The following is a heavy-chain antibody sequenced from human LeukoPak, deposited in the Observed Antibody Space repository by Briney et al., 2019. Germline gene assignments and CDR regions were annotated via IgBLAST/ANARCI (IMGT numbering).Heavy chain of an antibody. CDR3: ARVSRGNSVGGDY. V-gene: IGHV4-39*01. J-gene: IGHJ4*02. D-gene: IGHD4-23*01. Sequence: SETLSLTCTVSGGSISSSSYYWGWIRQPPGKGLEWIGSIYYSGSTYYNPSLKSRVTISVDTSKDQFSLKLSSVTAADTAVYYCARVSRGNSVGGDYWGQGTLVTVSS. CDR1: GGSISSSSYY. CDR2: IYYSGST.